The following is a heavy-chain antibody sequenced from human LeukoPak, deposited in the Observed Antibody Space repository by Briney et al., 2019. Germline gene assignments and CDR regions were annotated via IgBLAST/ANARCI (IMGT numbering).Heavy chain of an antibody. CDR3: ARDLAIAAAPYGMDV. Sequence: KPGESLKISCKGSGYSFNSYWIGWVRQMPGKGLEWMGIIYPGDSDTRYSPSFQGQVTISADRSITTAYLQWSSLKASDTAMYYCARDLAIAAAPYGMDVWGQGTTVTVSS. CDR2: IYPGDSDT. J-gene: IGHJ6*02. D-gene: IGHD6-13*01. CDR1: GYSFNSYW. V-gene: IGHV5-51*01.